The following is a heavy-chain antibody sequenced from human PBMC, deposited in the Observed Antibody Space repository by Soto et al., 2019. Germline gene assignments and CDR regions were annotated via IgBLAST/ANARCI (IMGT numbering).Heavy chain of an antibody. CDR3: ARGGLAARKGRWFDP. Sequence: PSETRSLTCTVSGDSISSYYWGWIRQPPGKGLEWIGYIHYSGSTNYNPSLKSRVTISVDTPKNQFSLKVNSMTAADTAVYYCARGGLAARKGRWFDPWGQGTLVTVSS. CDR1: GDSISSYY. D-gene: IGHD6-6*01. J-gene: IGHJ5*02. V-gene: IGHV4-59*01. CDR2: IHYSGST.